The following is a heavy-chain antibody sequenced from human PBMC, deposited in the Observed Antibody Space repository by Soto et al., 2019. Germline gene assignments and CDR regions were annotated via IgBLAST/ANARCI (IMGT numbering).Heavy chain of an antibody. CDR3: ARDSGDGFRIQH. J-gene: IGHJ1*01. CDR2: IWYDGSNK. Sequence: PGGSLRLSCAASGFTFSSYGMHWVRQAPGKGLEWVAVIWYDGSNKYYADSVKGRVTISRDNSKNTLYRQMNSLRAEDTAVYYCARDSGDGFRIQHWGQGTLVTV. D-gene: IGHD1-26*01. CDR1: GFTFSSYG. V-gene: IGHV3-33*01.